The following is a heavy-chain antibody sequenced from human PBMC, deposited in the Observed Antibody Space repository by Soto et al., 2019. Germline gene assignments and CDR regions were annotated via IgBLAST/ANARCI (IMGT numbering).Heavy chain of an antibody. J-gene: IGHJ4*02. V-gene: IGHV4-39*07. CDR3: ARDLSSWSAFDY. D-gene: IGHD6-13*01. CDR1: DGSISRSTFY. CDR2: VHYTGST. Sequence: SETLSLTCTVSDGSISRSTFYWGWIRQPPGKGLEWIGSVHYTGSTYYNPSLKSRVTISIDSSKNQFSLQLNSVTPEDTAVYYCARDLSSWSAFDYWGQGTLVTVSS.